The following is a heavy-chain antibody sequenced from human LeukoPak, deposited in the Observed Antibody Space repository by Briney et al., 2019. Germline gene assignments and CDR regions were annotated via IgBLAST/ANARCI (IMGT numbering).Heavy chain of an antibody. D-gene: IGHD6-6*01. CDR3: ARGHWQLEV. V-gene: IGHV3-23*01. Sequence: GGSLRLSCAVSGITLSNYGMSWVRQAPGKGLEWVAGISGSGGGTNYADSVKGRFTISRDNPKNTLYLQMNSLRAEDTAVYYCARGHWQLEVWGQGTLVTVSS. J-gene: IGHJ4*02. CDR2: ISGSGGGT. CDR1: GITLSNYG.